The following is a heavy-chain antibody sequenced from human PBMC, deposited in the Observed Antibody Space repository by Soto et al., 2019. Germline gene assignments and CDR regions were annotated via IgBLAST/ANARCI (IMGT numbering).Heavy chain of an antibody. V-gene: IGHV1-2*04. CDR3: ARGPNDRSSSPYFDY. D-gene: IGHD6-13*01. Sequence: ASVKVSCKAAGYTFTGYYMHWVRQAPGQGLEWMGWINPNSGGTNYAQKFQGWVTMTRDTSISTAYMELSRLRSDDTAVYYCARGPNDRSSSPYFDYWGQGTLVTVSS. J-gene: IGHJ4*02. CDR2: INPNSGGT. CDR1: GYTFTGYY.